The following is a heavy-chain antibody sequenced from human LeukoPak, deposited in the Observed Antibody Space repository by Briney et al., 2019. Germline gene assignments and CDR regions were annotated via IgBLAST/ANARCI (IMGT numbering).Heavy chain of an antibody. CDR2: IQSKTYGEGT. Sequence: PGGSLRLSCTPSGLSFGDYGMSWVRQAPGKGREWVSFIQSKTYGEGTMYAASVRGRFTISRDDSRSTAYLQMNSLKTEDTAVYYCTASDHLYCSSSSCHFDYWGQGTLVTVAS. CDR3: TASDHLYCSSSSCHFDY. J-gene: IGHJ4*02. CDR1: GLSFGDYG. D-gene: IGHD2-2*01. V-gene: IGHV3-49*04.